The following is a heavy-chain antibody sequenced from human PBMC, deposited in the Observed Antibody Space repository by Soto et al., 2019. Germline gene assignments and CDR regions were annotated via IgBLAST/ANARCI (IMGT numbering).Heavy chain of an antibody. CDR1: GYTFTDYY. J-gene: IGHJ3*02. CDR2: VDPEDGET. V-gene: IGHV1-69-2*01. D-gene: IGHD4-17*01. CDR3: AATTLFDAFDI. Sequence: ASVKVSCKVSGYTFTDYYMHWVQQAPGKGLEWMGLVDPEDGETIYAEKFQGRVTITADTSTDTAYMELSSLRSEDTAVYYCAATTLFDAFDIWGQGTMVTVSS.